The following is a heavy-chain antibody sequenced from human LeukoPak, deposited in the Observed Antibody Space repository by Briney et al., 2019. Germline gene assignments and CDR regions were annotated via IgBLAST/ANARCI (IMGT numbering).Heavy chain of an antibody. CDR1: GGSISSYY. J-gene: IGHJ4*02. V-gene: IGHV4-4*07. CDR2: IYTSGST. D-gene: IGHD5-12*01. CDR3: ARDGGYSGYPDY. Sequence: SETLSLTCTVSGGSISSYYWSWIRQPAGKGREGIGRIYTSGSTNYNPSLKSRVTMSVDTSKNQFSLKLSSVTAADTAVYYCARDGGYSGYPDYWGQGTLVTVSS.